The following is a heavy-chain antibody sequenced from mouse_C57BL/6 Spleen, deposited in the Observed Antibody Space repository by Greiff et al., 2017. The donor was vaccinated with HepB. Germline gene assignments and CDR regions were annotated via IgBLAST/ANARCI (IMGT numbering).Heavy chain of an antibody. Sequence: VKVVESGPGLVAPSQRLSITCTVSGFSLTSYGVHWVRQPPGKGLEWLVVIWSDGSTTYNSALKSRLSISKDNSKSQVFLKMNSLQTDDTAMYYCARHDYDASYAMDYWGQGTSVTVSS. CDR1: GFSLTSYG. CDR2: IWSDGST. J-gene: IGHJ4*01. CDR3: ARHDYDASYAMDY. D-gene: IGHD2-4*01. V-gene: IGHV2-6-1*01.